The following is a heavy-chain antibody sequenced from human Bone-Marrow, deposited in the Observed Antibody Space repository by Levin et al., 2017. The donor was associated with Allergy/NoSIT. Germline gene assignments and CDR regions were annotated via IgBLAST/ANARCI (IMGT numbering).Heavy chain of an antibody. CDR1: GGSFSGYY. J-gene: IGHJ6*03. V-gene: IGHV4-34*01. Sequence: SETLSLTCAVYGGSFSGYYWSWIRQPPGKGLEWIGEINHIENTNYNPSLKSRVTISVDTSKNQFSLRLSSVTAADTAVYYCARSSSWTPRSYDYYMDVWGKGTTVTVSS. CDR3: ARSSSWTPRSYDYYMDV. D-gene: IGHD6-13*01. CDR2: INHIENT.